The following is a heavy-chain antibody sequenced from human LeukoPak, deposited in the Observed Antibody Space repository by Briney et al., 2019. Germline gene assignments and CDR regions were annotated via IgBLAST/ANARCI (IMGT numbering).Heavy chain of an antibody. J-gene: IGHJ4*02. Sequence: AGGSLRLSCAASGFTFSSYWMYWVRQAPGKGLVWVSRISSDGITTNYAGAVKGRFTMSRDNAKNTLYLQMNSLRAEDTAVYYCAKDVLIVVVDGGYFDYWGQGTLVTVSS. V-gene: IGHV3-74*01. CDR1: GFTFSSYW. D-gene: IGHD3-22*01. CDR2: ISSDGITT. CDR3: AKDVLIVVVDGGYFDY.